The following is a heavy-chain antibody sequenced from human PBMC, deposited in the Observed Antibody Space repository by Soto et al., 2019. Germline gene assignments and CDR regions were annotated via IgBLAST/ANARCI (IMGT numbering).Heavy chain of an antibody. CDR1: GLSVTNNY. CDR3: VASSSSYYFEY. Sequence: EVHLVESGGGLIQPGGSLRLSCAASGLSVTNNYMSWVRQRPGKGLEWVSFVYTGRSTYYATSVEDRFTISRDDSKNTIYFQMNSLRAEDTAVYYCVASSSSYYFEYWGHGTLVTVSS. J-gene: IGHJ4*01. CDR2: VYTGRST. V-gene: IGHV3-53*01.